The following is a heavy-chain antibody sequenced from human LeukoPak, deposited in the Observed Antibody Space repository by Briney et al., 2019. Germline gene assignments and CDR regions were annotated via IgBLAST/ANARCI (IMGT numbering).Heavy chain of an antibody. J-gene: IGHJ4*02. CDR2: FDPEDGET. V-gene: IGHV1-24*01. D-gene: IGHD6-19*01. CDR3: VTAGPGAVAVGYFDY. CDR1: GYTLTELS. Sequence: ASVKVSCKVSGYTLTELSMHWVRQAPGKGLEWMGGFDPEDGETIYAQKFQGRVTMTEDTSTDTAYMELSSLRSEDTAVYYCVTAGPGAVAVGYFDYWGQGTLVTVSS.